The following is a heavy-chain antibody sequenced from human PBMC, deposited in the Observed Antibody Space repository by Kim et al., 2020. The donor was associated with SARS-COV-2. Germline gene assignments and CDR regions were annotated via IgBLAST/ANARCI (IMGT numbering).Heavy chain of an antibody. CDR2: ISSSGDTT. CDR1: GFTFSDYY. D-gene: IGHD3-22*01. Sequence: GGSLRLSCAASGFTFSDYYMSWIRQAPGKGLEWLSYISSSGDTTYYVDSVKGRFTISRDNAKNSVYLQMNSLRAEDTALYYCVRDNYDGRGFLPFGYWGQGTQVTVSS. CDR3: VRDNYDGRGFLPFGY. J-gene: IGHJ4*02. V-gene: IGHV3-11*01.